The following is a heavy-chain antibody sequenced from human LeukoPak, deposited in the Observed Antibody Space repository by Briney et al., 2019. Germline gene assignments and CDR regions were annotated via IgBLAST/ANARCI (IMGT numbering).Heavy chain of an antibody. J-gene: IGHJ4*02. CDR3: TRARIGTVTTSYYFDY. CDR1: GFTFRDYA. CDR2: IRSKGYGCTI. D-gene: IGHD4-17*01. V-gene: IGHV3-49*03. Sequence: GGSLRLSCTASGFTFRDYAMSWFRQAPGKGLEWVSFIRSKGYGCTIKYAASVEGRFTISRDDSKSIAYLQMDSLKTEDTAVYYCTRARIGTVTTSYYFDYWGQGTLVTVSS.